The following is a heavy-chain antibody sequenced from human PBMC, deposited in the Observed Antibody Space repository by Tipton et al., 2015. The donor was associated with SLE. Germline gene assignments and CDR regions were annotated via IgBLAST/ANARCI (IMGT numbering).Heavy chain of an antibody. CDR2: IDYRDIT. D-gene: IGHD1-26*01. CDR3: AKDSGTYYFDF. J-gene: IGHJ4*02. CDR1: DYSISRGYY. V-gene: IGHV4-61*01. Sequence: TLSLTCTVSDYSISRGYYWSWVRQPPGKGLEWIGYIDYRDITNYNPSLKSRVTMSIDTSKNQFSLKLSSVTAADTAVYYCAKDSGTYYFDFWGQGVLVNVSS.